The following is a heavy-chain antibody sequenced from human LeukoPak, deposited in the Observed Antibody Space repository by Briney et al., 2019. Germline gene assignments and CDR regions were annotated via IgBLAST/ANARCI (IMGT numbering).Heavy chain of an antibody. J-gene: IGHJ4*02. Sequence: SETLSLTCTVSGRSISSYYWSWIRQPPGKGLEWIGNIYDRGSTKYNPSLKSRVTISVDTSKNQFYLRLSSVTAADTAVYYCARGRTFDNWGQGTLVTVSS. CDR1: GRSISSYY. V-gene: IGHV4-59*01. CDR3: ARGRTFDN. CDR2: IYDRGST.